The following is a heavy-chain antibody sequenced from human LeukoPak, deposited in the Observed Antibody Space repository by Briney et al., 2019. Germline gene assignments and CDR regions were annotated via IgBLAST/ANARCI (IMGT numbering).Heavy chain of an antibody. CDR1: GFTLSSYS. CDR3: ARSRGAGPAAYFDY. D-gene: IGHD6-19*01. CDR2: ISNSGSYT. Sequence: GGALRVSCVASGFTLSSYSLNCVRQALGKGLKWVSYISNSGSYTNYADSVKGRFTISSDNAKNSLYLQMSSLRAEDTAVYYCARSRGAGPAAYFDYWGQGTLITVSS. V-gene: IGHV3-21*05. J-gene: IGHJ4*02.